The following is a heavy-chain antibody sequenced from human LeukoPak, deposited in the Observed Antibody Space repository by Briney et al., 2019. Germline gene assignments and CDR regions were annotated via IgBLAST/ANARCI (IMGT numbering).Heavy chain of an antibody. Sequence: GGSLRLSCAASGFTFSSYAMSWVRQAPGQGLEWVSAISGSGAGTYYADSVKGRFTISRDNAKNSLYLQMNSLRAEDTAVYYCAEADLSSGWYFDIWGQGTMVTVSS. D-gene: IGHD6-19*01. CDR1: GFTFSSYA. CDR2: ISGSGAGT. V-gene: IGHV3-23*01. J-gene: IGHJ3*02. CDR3: AEADLSSGWYFDI.